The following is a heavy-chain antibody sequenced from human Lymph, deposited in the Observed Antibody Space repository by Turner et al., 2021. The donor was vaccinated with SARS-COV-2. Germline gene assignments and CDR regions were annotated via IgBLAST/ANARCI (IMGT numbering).Heavy chain of an antibody. J-gene: IGHJ4*02. CDR3: AKNEMAMIVVVITLFDY. CDR1: GCTFSSYA. CDR2: ISGSGGST. V-gene: IGHV3-23*01. Sequence: EVQLLESGGGLVQPGGYLRICCADYGCTFSSYAMSWFRQAPGEGLDWFSVISGSGGSTYYSDSVKGRFTISRDNSKNTLYLQMISLRAEDTAVYYCAKNEMAMIVVVITLFDYWGQGTLVTVSS. D-gene: IGHD3-22*01.